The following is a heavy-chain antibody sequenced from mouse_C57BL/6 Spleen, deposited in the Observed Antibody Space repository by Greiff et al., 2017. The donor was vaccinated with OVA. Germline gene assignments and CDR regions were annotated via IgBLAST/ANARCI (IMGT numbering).Heavy chain of an antibody. CDR3: ERRGSDGLWFAY. Sequence: QVQLQQPGAELVMPGASVKLSCKASGYTFTSYWMHWVKQRPGQGLEWIGEIDPSDSYTNYNQKFKGKSTLTVDKSSSTAYMQLSSLTSEDSAVYYSERRGSDGLWFAYWGQGTMVTVSA. D-gene: IGHD2-3*01. J-gene: IGHJ3*01. CDR2: IDPSDSYT. V-gene: IGHV1-69*01. CDR1: GYTFTSYW.